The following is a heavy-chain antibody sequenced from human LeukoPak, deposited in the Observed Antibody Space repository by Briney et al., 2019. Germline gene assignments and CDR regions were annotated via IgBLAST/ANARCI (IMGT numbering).Heavy chain of an antibody. CDR1: GFTFSSYG. CDR3: AKVGWVGSSGYPYYFDY. V-gene: IGHV3-23*01. CDR2: ISGSGGST. Sequence: PGGSLRLSCAASGFTFSSYGMHWVRQAPGKGLEWVSAISGSGGSTYYADSVKGRFSISRDNSKNTLYLQMNSLRAEDTAVYYCAKVGWVGSSGYPYYFDYWGQGTLVTVSS. D-gene: IGHD3-22*01. J-gene: IGHJ4*02.